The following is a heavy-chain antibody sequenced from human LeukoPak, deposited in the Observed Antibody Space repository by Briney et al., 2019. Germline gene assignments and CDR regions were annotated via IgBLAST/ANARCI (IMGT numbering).Heavy chain of an antibody. Sequence: PGGSLRLSCGASGFTFSTYAMHSVRQAPGKGLECVSVISYDGTTKDYADSVKGRFTIYRDNSNHTLYLQMNSLRPEDTALYYCARVNTLFGVDIVSLGAEFEFWGQGTLVTVSS. CDR1: GFTFSTYA. CDR3: ARVNTLFGVDIVSLGAEFEF. J-gene: IGHJ4*02. V-gene: IGHV3-30*03. CDR2: ISYDGTTK. D-gene: IGHD3-3*01.